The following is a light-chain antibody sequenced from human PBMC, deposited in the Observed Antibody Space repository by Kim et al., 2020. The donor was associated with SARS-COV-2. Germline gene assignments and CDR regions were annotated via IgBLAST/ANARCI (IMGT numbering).Light chain of an antibody. CDR1: QSVLYSSNNKNY. J-gene: IGKJ4*01. Sequence: DIVMTQSPDSLAVSLGERATINCKSSQSVLYSSNNKNYLAWYQRKPGQPPQLLIYWASTRESGVPDRFSGSGSGTDFTLTISSLQAEDVAVYYCQQYYSTPPTFGGGTKVDIK. CDR2: WAS. CDR3: QQYYSTPPT. V-gene: IGKV4-1*01.